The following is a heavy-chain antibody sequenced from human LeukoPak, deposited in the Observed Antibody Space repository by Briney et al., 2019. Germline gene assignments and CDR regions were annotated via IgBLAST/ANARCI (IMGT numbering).Heavy chain of an antibody. CDR1: GYTFTSYY. V-gene: IGHV1-46*01. Sequence: ASVKVSCKASGYTFTSYYMHWVRQAPGQGLEWMGIINPSGGSTSYAQKFQGRVTMTRDTSTSTVYMELISLRSEDTAVYYCARDVVRGYSGYGRYFDYWGQGTLVTVSS. CDR2: INPSGGST. D-gene: IGHD5-12*01. J-gene: IGHJ4*02. CDR3: ARDVVRGYSGYGRYFDY.